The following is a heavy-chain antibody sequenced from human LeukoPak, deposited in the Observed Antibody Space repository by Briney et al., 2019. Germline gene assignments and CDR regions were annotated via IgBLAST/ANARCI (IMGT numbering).Heavy chain of an antibody. D-gene: IGHD3-22*01. Sequence: PSDTLSLTCSVSGGSMSSYYWSWIRQSPGKGLEWIGYIYHSGSTDYNSSLKSRVTISEDTSKKQFSLKVSSVTAADTAVYYCARHDIYDSSGYYYVSGWFDPWGQGTLVTVSS. V-gene: IGHV4-59*07. CDR2: IYHSGST. CDR1: GGSMSSYY. J-gene: IGHJ5*02. CDR3: ARHDIYDSSGYYYVSGWFDP.